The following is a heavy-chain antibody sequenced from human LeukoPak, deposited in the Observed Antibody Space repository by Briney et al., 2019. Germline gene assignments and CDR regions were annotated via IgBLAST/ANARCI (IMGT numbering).Heavy chain of an antibody. J-gene: IGHJ4*02. CDR2: INPYNGNT. Sequence: ASVTVSCKASGYTFTIYGISWVRQAPGQGLEWMGWINPYNGNTNYAQKLQGRVTMTTDTSTSTAYMDLRSLRSDDTAVYYCARALSGYYPYYFDYWGQGTLVTVSS. CDR3: ARALSGYYPYYFDY. V-gene: IGHV1-18*01. CDR1: GYTFTIYG. D-gene: IGHD3-22*01.